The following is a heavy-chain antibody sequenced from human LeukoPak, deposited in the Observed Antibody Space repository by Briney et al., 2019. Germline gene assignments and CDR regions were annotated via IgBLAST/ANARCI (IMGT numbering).Heavy chain of an antibody. Sequence: SETLSLTCTVSGGSISGYYWSWIRQPPGKGLEWIGEINHSGSTNYNPSLKSRVTISVDTSKNQFSLKLSSVTAADTTVYYCARVGDSSGYYFDYWGQGTLVTVSS. CDR1: GGSISGYY. J-gene: IGHJ4*02. CDR2: INHSGST. CDR3: ARVGDSSGYYFDY. D-gene: IGHD3-22*01. V-gene: IGHV4-34*01.